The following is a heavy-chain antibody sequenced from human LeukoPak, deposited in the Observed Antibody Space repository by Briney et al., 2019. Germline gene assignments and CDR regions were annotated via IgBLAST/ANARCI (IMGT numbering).Heavy chain of an antibody. CDR1: GGTFSSYA. D-gene: IGHD3-3*01. V-gene: IGHV1-69*13. CDR2: MIPIFSTA. J-gene: IGHJ3*02. CDR3: AREEREIFGVVIIGDDAFDI. Sequence: SVKVSCKASGGTFSSYAISWVRQAPGQALEWMGGMIPIFSTANYAQKFQGRVTITADESTSTAYMELSSLRSEDTAVYYCAREEREIFGVVIIGDDAFDIWGQGTMVTVSS.